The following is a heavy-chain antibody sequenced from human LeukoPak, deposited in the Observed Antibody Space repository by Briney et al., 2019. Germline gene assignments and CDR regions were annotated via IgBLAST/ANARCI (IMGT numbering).Heavy chain of an antibody. D-gene: IGHD2-15*01. CDR2: MNPNTGNT. V-gene: IGHV1-8*01. CDR3: ARGKDSTIKLGYYYYYMDV. Sequence: ASVKVSCKASGYTFTSYDINWVRQATGQGLEWMGWMNPNTGNTGYAQKFRGRVTMTRNTSISTAYMELSRLRSEDTAVYYCARGKDSTIKLGYYYYYMDVWGKGTTVTISS. J-gene: IGHJ6*03. CDR1: GYTFTSYD.